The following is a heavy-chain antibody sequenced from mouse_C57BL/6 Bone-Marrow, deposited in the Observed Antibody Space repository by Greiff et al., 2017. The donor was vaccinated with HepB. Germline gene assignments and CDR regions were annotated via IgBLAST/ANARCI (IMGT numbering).Heavy chain of an antibody. V-gene: IGHV1-74*01. J-gene: IGHJ3*01. Sequence: QVQLQQPGAELVKPGASVKVSCKASGYTFTSYWMHWVKQRPGQGLEWIGRIHPSDSDTNYNQKFKGKATLTVAKSSSTAYMQLSSLTSEDSAVYYCAIEEYYGKGTSYWGQGTLVTVSA. CDR2: IHPSDSDT. D-gene: IGHD1-1*01. CDR3: AIEEYYGKGTSY. CDR1: GYTFTSYW.